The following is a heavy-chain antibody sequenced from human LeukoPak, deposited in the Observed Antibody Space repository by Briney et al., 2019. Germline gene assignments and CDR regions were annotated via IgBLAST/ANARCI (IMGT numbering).Heavy chain of an antibody. D-gene: IGHD4-17*01. CDR1: GLTFSGSA. J-gene: IGHJ4*02. CDR3: SRQWDYGDYHFDY. CDR2: IRSKANSYAT. Sequence: GGSLRLSCAASGLTFSGSAMHWVRQASGKGLEWAGRIRSKANSYATAYVASVNGRFTISRDDSKNTAYLQMNSLKTEDTAVYYCSRQWDYGDYHFDYWGQGTLVTVSS. V-gene: IGHV3-73*01.